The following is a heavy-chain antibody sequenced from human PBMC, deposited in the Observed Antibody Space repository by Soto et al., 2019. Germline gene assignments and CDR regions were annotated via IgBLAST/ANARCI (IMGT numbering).Heavy chain of an antibody. CDR1: VFTISSYA. Sequence: GGSLRLSCAASVFTISSYAMSWVRQAPGKGLEWVSCISGSGGNTHYADFLRGRFTISRDNAKNSLYLQMNSLRAEDTAVYYCAREGINNYNEYYFDSWGQGTVVTVSS. CDR2: ISGSGGNT. CDR3: AREGINNYNEYYFDS. V-gene: IGHV3-23*01. D-gene: IGHD4-4*01. J-gene: IGHJ4*02.